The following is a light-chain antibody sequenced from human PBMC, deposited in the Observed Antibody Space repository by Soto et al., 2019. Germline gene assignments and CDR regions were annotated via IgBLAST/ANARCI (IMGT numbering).Light chain of an antibody. V-gene: IGKV1-5*03. CDR2: KAS. CDR3: QQYNSYSPRA. CDR1: QSISSW. Sequence: DIQMTQSPSTLSASVGDRVTITCRGSQSISSWLAWYQQKPGKAPKLLIYKASSLESGVPSRFSRSGSGTEFTLTISSLQPDDFAAYYCQQYNSYSPRAFGQGTKVDIK. J-gene: IGKJ1*01.